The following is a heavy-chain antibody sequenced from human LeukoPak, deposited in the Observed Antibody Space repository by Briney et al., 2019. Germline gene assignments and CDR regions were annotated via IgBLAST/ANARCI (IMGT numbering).Heavy chain of an antibody. CDR3: ARGQPGVAAAGNLDY. D-gene: IGHD6-13*01. CDR1: GFIFSSYA. V-gene: IGHV3-33*08. CDR2: IWSDGNNK. Sequence: PGGSLRLSCAASGFIFSSYAMHWVRQAPGKGLEWVAIIWSDGNNKYYADSVEGRFTISRDTSKNTLFLQMNSLRAEDTAVYYCARGQPGVAAAGNLDYWGQGTLVTVSS. J-gene: IGHJ4*02.